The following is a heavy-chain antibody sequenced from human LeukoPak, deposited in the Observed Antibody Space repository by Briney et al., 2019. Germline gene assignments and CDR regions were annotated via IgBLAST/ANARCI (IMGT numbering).Heavy chain of an antibody. CDR2: INAGNGNT. J-gene: IGHJ4*02. V-gene: IGHV1-3*03. CDR1: GYTFTDYA. D-gene: IGHD2-2*03. Sequence: AASVKVSCKASGYTFTDYALNWVRQAPGQRLEWMGWINAGNGNTKYSQEFQGRVTITRDTSATTAYMELSSLRSEDMAIYYCARGIWTSHVVGYYFDYWGQGTLVTVSS. CDR3: ARGIWTSHVVGYYFDY.